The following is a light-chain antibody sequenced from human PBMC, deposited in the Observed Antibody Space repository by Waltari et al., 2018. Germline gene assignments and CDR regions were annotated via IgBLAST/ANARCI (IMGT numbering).Light chain of an antibody. CDR3: QQSYNSPAT. CDR1: QSISDL. CDR2: AAS. J-gene: IGKJ1*01. V-gene: IGKV1-39*01. Sequence: TQSPSSLSASVRDRVTITCRASQSISDLLNWYQQKPGKAPKLLIYAASSLQSGVPSRFSGSGSGTDFTLTITSLQPEDFATYYCQQSYNSPATFGQGTKVEI.